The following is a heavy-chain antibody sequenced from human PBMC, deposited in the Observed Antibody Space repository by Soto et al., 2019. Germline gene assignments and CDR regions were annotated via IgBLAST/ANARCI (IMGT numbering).Heavy chain of an antibody. CDR1: GYSFTSYW. CDR2: IDPSDSYT. CDR3: ARLSNDYVWGSYRSPASFDI. Sequence: PGESLKISCKGSGYSFTSYWISWVRQMPGKGLEWMGRIDPSDSYTNYSPSFQGHVTISADKSISTAYLQWSSLKASDTAMYYCARLSNDYVWGSYRSPASFDIWGQGTMVTVSS. D-gene: IGHD3-16*02. V-gene: IGHV5-10-1*01. J-gene: IGHJ3*02.